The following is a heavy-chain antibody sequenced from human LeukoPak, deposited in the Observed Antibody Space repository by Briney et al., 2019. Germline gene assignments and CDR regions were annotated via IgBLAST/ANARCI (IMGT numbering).Heavy chain of an antibody. CDR3: ARVGYSSGCLKG. D-gene: IGHD6-19*01. J-gene: IGHJ4*02. Sequence: ASVKVSCKASGGTFSSYAISWVRQAPGQGLEWMGGIIPIFGTANYAQKFQGRVTITADESTSTAYMELSSLRSEDTAVYYCARVGYSSGCLKGWGQGTLVTVSS. CDR2: IIPIFGTA. CDR1: GGTFSSYA. V-gene: IGHV1-69*01.